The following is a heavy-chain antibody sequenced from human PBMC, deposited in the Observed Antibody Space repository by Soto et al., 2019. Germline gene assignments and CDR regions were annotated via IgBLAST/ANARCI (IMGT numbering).Heavy chain of an antibody. CDR1: GGSISSYY. Sequence: QVQLQESGPGLLKPSETLSLTCTVSGGSISSYYWSWIRQPAGKGLEWIGRISTTETTNYNPSLKSRVSMSLDTSKSQVSLKLSSVTAADAAVYYCAGNIAAAGRRYYGMDVWGQGTTVTVSS. D-gene: IGHD6-13*01. CDR3: AGNIAAAGRRYYGMDV. V-gene: IGHV4-4*07. J-gene: IGHJ6*02. CDR2: ISTTETT.